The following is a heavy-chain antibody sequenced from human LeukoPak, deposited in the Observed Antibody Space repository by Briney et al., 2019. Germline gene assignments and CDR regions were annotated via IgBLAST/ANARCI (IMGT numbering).Heavy chain of an antibody. CDR3: AKDQLLWFGELLPTNWFDP. J-gene: IGHJ5*02. Sequence: PGGSLRLSCAASGFTFSSYSMNWVRQAPGKGLEWVSAISGSGGSTYYADSVKGRFTISRDNSKNTLYLQMNSLRAEDTAVYYCAKDQLLWFGELLPTNWFDPWGQGTLVTVSS. D-gene: IGHD3-10*01. CDR2: ISGSGGST. CDR1: GFTFSSYS. V-gene: IGHV3-23*01.